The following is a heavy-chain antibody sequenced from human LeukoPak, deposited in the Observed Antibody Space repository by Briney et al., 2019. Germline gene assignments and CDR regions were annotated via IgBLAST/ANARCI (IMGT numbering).Heavy chain of an antibody. D-gene: IGHD6-13*01. J-gene: IGHJ4*02. CDR1: GFTFSNYW. CDR3: ARGLYSSTTYYFDY. V-gene: IGHV3-7*03. CDR2: IKKDGSEK. Sequence: GGSLRLSCAASGFTFSNYWMSWVRQAPGKGLEWVANIKKDGSEKYYVDSVKGRFTISRDNAKNSMYLQMNSLRAKDTAVYYCARGLYSSTTYYFDYWGQGTLVTVSS.